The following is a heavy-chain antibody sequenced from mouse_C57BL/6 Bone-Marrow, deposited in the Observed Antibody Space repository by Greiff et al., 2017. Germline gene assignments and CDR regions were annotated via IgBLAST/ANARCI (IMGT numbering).Heavy chain of an antibody. Sequence: VQLQQSGAELAKPGASVKLSCKASGYTFTSYWMHWVKQRPGQGLEWIGYINPSSGYTNYNEKFKGKATFTADTSSNTAYMQLSSLTTEDSAIYYCAVYYGSSSFAYWGQGTLVTVSA. CDR2: INPSSGYT. V-gene: IGHV1-7*01. D-gene: IGHD1-1*01. J-gene: IGHJ3*01. CDR3: AVYYGSSSFAY. CDR1: GYTFTSYW.